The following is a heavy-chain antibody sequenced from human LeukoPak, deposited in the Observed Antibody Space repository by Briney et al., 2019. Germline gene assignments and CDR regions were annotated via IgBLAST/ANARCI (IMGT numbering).Heavy chain of an antibody. CDR2: ISSSSSYI. CDR1: GFTFSSYS. J-gene: IGHJ4*02. Sequence: GGSLRLSCAASGFTFSSYSTNWVRQAPGKGLEWVSSISSSSSYIYYADSVKGRFTISRDNAKNSLYLQMNSLRAEDTAVYYCAREVLDPETANYYFDYWGQGTLVTVSS. D-gene: IGHD1-1*01. V-gene: IGHV3-21*01. CDR3: AREVLDPETANYYFDY.